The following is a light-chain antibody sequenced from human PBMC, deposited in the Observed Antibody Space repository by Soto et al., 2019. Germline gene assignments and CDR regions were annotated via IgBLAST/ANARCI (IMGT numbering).Light chain of an antibody. J-gene: IGKJ1*01. CDR1: QSIDNY. V-gene: IGKV1-39*01. CDR3: QQSFDTPRT. CDR2: AAS. Sequence: DIQMTQSPSSLSPFVGDRVTITCRASQSIDNYLNWYQQKPGQAPKLLIYAASSLQSGVPPRFSGSGSGTDFTLTISSLQPEDFATYYCQQSFDTPRTFGQGTKVDIK.